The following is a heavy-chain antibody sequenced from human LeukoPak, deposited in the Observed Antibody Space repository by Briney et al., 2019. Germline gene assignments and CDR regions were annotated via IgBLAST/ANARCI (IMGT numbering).Heavy chain of an antibody. Sequence: ASVKVSCKASGYTFTSYGISWVRQAPGQGLEWMGWISAYNGNTNYAQKLQGRVTMTTDTSTSTAYMELRGLRSDDTAVYYCARDDAYFGYDSSGHYSGYWGQGTLVTVSS. CDR3: ARDDAYFGYDSSGHYSGY. J-gene: IGHJ4*02. CDR2: ISAYNGNT. D-gene: IGHD3-22*01. CDR1: GYTFTSYG. V-gene: IGHV1-18*01.